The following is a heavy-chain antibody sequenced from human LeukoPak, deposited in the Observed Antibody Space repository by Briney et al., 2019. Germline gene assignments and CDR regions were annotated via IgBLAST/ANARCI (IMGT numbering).Heavy chain of an antibody. CDR2: ISRSGSTI. V-gene: IGHV3-48*02. CDR3: ARDRGYCSSTNCYLYYFDY. D-gene: IGHD2-2*01. CDR1: GFTVSSNY. J-gene: IGHJ4*02. Sequence: GGSLRLSCAASGFTVSSNYMNWVRQAPGKGLEWISYISRSGSTIYYADSVKGRFTISRDNAKNSLSLQMNSLRDEDTAVYYCARDRGYCSSTNCYLYYFDYWGQGTLVTVSS.